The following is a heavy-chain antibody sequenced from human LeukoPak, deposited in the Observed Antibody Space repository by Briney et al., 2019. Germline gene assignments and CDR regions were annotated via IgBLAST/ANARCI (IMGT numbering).Heavy chain of an antibody. J-gene: IGHJ4*02. CDR2: INPSGGST. D-gene: IGHD2-8*02. V-gene: IGHV1-46*01. CDR1: GYTFTSYY. CDR3: VWYWGPRWPRGVASPTMYYFDY. Sequence: ASVKVSCKASGYTFTSYYMHWVRQAPGQGLEWMGIINPSGGSTSYAQKFQGRVTMTRDTSTSTVYMELSSLRSDDTAVYYCVWYWGPRWPRGVASPTMYYFDYWGQGTLVTVSS.